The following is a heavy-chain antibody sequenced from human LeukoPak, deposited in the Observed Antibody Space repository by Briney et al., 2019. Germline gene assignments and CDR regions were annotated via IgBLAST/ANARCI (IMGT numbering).Heavy chain of an antibody. CDR2: ISSSSSYT. CDR1: GFTFSDYY. V-gene: IGHV3-11*03. J-gene: IGHJ3*02. D-gene: IGHD3-10*01. Sequence: GGSLRLSCAASGFTFSDYYMSWIRQAPGKGLEWVSYISSSSSYTNYADSVKGRFTISRDNAKNSLYLQMNSLRAEDTAVYYCAKYGLAGSGRYHDASDIWGQGTMVIVSS. CDR3: AKYGLAGSGRYHDASDI.